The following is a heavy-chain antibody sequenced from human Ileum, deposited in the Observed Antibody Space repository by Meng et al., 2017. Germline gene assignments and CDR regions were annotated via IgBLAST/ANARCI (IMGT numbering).Heavy chain of an antibody. J-gene: IGHJ4*02. Sequence: HLQLQESGLGLVTSSLTLSLTCTVSGGSISSSAYSWTWIRQPPGKGLEWIGYFYQVGSTNYNPSLKSRVTIFVDTSKNQFSLKLTSVTAADTAVYYCASSTSGPELNYWGQGTLVTVSS. CDR3: ASSTSGPELNY. CDR2: FYQVGST. V-gene: IGHV4-30-2*01. CDR1: GGSISSSAYS. D-gene: IGHD2/OR15-2a*01.